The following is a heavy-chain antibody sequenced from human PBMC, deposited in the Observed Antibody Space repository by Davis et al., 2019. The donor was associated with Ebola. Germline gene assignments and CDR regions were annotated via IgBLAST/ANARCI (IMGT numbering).Heavy chain of an antibody. Sequence: AASVKVSCKASGYTFTGYYMHWVRQAPGQGLEWMGRINPNSGGTNYAQKFQGRVTMTRDTSISTAYMELSRLRSDDTAVYYCARGRISGLLWFGELSTYNWFDPWGQGTLVTVSS. V-gene: IGHV1-2*06. CDR1: GYTFTGYY. D-gene: IGHD3-10*01. J-gene: IGHJ5*02. CDR2: INPNSGGT. CDR3: ARGRISGLLWFGELSTYNWFDP.